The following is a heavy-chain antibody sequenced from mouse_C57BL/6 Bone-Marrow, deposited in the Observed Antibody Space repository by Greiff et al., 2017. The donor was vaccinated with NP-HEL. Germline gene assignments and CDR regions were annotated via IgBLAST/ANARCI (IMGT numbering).Heavy chain of an antibody. D-gene: IGHD3-1*01. J-gene: IGHJ4*01. Sequence: QVHVKQPGAELVKPGASVKLSCKASGYTFTSYWMHWVKQRPGQGLEWIGMIHPNSGSTNYNEKFKSKATLTVDKSSSTAYMQLSSLTSEDSAVYYCAKLAVDYWGQGTSVTVSS. CDR2: IHPNSGST. V-gene: IGHV1-64*01. CDR1: GYTFTSYW. CDR3: AKLAVDY.